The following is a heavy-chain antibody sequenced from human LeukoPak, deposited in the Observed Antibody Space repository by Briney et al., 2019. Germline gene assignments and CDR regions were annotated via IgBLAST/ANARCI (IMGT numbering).Heavy chain of an antibody. J-gene: IGHJ4*02. D-gene: IGHD6-13*01. CDR3: AKDLEGAAASFDY. CDR1: GFTFSDYY. V-gene: IGHV3-11*04. CDR2: ISSSGSTI. Sequence: PGGSLRLSCAASGFTFSDYYMSWIRQAPGKGLEWVSYISSSGSTIYYADSVKGRFTISRDNAKNSLYLQMNSLRAEDTAVYYCAKDLEGAAASFDYWGQGTLVTVSS.